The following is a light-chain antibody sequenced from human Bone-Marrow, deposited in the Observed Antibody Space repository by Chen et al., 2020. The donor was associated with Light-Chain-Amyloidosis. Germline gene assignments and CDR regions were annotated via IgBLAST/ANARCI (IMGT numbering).Light chain of an antibody. V-gene: IGLV3-25*03. J-gene: IGLJ2*01. CDR2: RNT. CDR1: DLPTKY. CDR3: QSADSSGTYEVI. Sequence: SYELTQPPSVSVSPGPTARITCSGDDLPTKYAYWYQQKPGQAPVLVIHRNTERPAGISERFSGSSSGTTATVTISGGQAEDEADYHCQSADSSGTYEVIFGGGTKLTVL.